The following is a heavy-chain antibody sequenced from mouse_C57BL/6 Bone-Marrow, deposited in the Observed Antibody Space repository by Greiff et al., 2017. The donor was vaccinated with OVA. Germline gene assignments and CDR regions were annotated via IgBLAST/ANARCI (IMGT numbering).Heavy chain of an antibody. D-gene: IGHD2-13*01. CDR2: ISYDGSN. V-gene: IGHV3-6*01. CDR3: ARGGLGYFDV. CDR1: GYSITSGYY. Sequence: VQLKESGPGLVKPSQSLSLTCSVTGYSITSGYYWNWIRQFPGNKLEWMGYISYDGSNNYNPSLKNRISITRDTSKNQFFLKLNSVTTEDTATYYCARGGLGYFDVWGTGTTVTVSS. J-gene: IGHJ1*03.